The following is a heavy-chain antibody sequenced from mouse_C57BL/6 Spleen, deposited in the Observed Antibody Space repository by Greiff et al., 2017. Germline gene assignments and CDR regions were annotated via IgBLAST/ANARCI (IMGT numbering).Heavy chain of an antibody. CDR1: GYTFTSYW. CDR2: IDPSDSYT. J-gene: IGHJ3*01. Sequence: QVQLQQPGAELVMPGASVKLSCKASGYTFTSYWMHWVKQRPGQGLEWIGEIDPSDSYTNYNQKVKGKSTLTVDKSSSTAYMQLSSLTSADSAVYYCARGEDYAWFAYWGQGTLVTVSA. D-gene: IGHD2-4*01. V-gene: IGHV1-69*01. CDR3: ARGEDYAWFAY.